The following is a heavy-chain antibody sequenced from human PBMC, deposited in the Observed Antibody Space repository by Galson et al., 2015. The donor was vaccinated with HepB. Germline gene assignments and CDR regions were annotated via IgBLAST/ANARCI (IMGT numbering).Heavy chain of an antibody. D-gene: IGHD6-19*01. Sequence: ETLSLTCTVSGGSISSSSYYWGWIRQPPGKGLEWIGSIYYSGSTYYNPSLKSRVTISVDTSKNQFSLKLSSVTAADTAVYYCAGTRIAVGEYYFDYWGQGTLVTVSS. CDR3: AGTRIAVGEYYFDY. J-gene: IGHJ4*02. CDR2: IYYSGST. V-gene: IGHV4-39*01. CDR1: GGSISSSSYY.